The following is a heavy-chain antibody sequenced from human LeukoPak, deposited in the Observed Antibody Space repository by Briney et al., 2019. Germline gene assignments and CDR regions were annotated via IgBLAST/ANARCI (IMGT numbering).Heavy chain of an antibody. CDR2: IYYSGST. CDR1: GGSISRYY. CDR3: ARAAAYYGSGSPFSWFDP. Sequence: SETLSLTCTVSGGSISRYYWSWIRQPPGKGLEWIGNIYYSGSTNYKSSLKSRVTISVDTSKNQFSLRLSSVTAAYTAVYYCARAAAYYGSGSPFSWFDPWGQGTLVTVSS. J-gene: IGHJ5*02. V-gene: IGHV4-59*01. D-gene: IGHD3-10*01.